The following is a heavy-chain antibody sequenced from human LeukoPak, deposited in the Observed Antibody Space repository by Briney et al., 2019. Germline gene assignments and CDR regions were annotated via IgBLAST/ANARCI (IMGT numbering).Heavy chain of an antibody. V-gene: IGHV3-23*01. CDR1: GFTFSSYA. Sequence: PGGSLRLSCAASGFTFSSYAMSWVRQAPGKGLEWVSAISGSGGSTYYADSVKGRFTISRDNSKNTLYLQMNSLRAEDTAVYYCATLRASAGTFWYFDHWGQGTLVTVSS. CDR3: ATLRASAGTFWYFDH. CDR2: ISGSGGST. J-gene: IGHJ4*02. D-gene: IGHD6-13*01.